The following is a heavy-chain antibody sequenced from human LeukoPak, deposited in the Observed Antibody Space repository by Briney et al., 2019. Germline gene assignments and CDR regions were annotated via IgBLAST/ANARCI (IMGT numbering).Heavy chain of an antibody. CDR3: AKARYCSGGSCYSNYYYGMDV. D-gene: IGHD2-15*01. Sequence: GGSLRLSCAASGFTFSSYAMHWVRQAPGKGLEWVSGISWNSGSIGYADSVKGRFTISRDNAKNSLYLQMNSLRAEDTALYYCAKARYCSGGSCYSNYYYGMDVWGQGTTVTVSS. V-gene: IGHV3-9*01. J-gene: IGHJ6*02. CDR2: ISWNSGSI. CDR1: GFTFSSYA.